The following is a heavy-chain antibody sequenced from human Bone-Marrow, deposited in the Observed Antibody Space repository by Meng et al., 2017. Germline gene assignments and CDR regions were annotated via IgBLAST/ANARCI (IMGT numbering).Heavy chain of an antibody. Sequence: VQVQQSGPPLVKPSQTLSLTCAISGDSVSGNRALWHWVRQSPSRGLEWLGHTYYRSQWQSHYGASVKSRISIYADTSRNQFSLILNSVTPEDTAVYYCASWYGESWGQGTLVTVSS. CDR3: ASWYGES. J-gene: IGHJ4*02. D-gene: IGHD3-10*01. CDR1: GDSVSGNRAL. CDR2: TYYRSQWQS. V-gene: IGHV6-1*01.